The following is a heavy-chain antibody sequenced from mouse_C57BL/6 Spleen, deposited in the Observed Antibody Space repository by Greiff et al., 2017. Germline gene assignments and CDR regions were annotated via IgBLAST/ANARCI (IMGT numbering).Heavy chain of an antibody. CDR3: ATAYYSNHWYFDV. V-gene: IGHV1-26*01. J-gene: IGHJ1*03. CDR1: GYTFTDYY. Sequence: VQLKQSGPELVKPGASVKISCKASGYTFTDYYMNWVKQSHGKSLEWIGDINPNNGGTSYNQKFKGKATLTVDKSSSTAYMELRRLTDEDSAVYYCATAYYSNHWYFDVWGTGTTVTVSS. CDR2: INPNNGGT. D-gene: IGHD2-5*01.